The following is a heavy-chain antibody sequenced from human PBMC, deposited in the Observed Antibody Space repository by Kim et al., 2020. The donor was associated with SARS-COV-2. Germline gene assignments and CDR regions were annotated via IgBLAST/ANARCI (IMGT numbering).Heavy chain of an antibody. CDR3: ARAPPRYCSGGSCYGFDY. V-gene: IGHV3-11*06. Sequence: KGRFTISRDNAKNSLYLQMNSLRAEDTAVYYCARAPPRYCSGGSCYGFDYWGQGTLVTVSS. D-gene: IGHD2-15*01. J-gene: IGHJ4*02.